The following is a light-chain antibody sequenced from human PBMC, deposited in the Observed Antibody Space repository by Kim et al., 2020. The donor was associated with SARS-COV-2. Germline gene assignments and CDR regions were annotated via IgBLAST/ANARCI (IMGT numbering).Light chain of an antibody. CDR1: QSIDTW. V-gene: IGKV1-5*03. CDR3: QLYTSYPLT. CDR2: KAS. Sequence: DIQMTQSPSTLSASLGDSVTITCRASQSIDTWVAWHQQKPGKAPTLLIYKASTLESGVPSRFSGSGSGTDFTLTISSLQPDDFATYYCQLYTSYPLTFGGGTKVDIK. J-gene: IGKJ4*01.